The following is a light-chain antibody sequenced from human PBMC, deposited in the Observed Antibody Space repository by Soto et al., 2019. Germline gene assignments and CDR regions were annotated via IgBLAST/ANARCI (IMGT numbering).Light chain of an antibody. Sequence: DIQMTQSPSSLSASVGDRVTITCRASKSISSYLNWYQQKPGKAPKLLIYAASSLQSGVPSRFSCSGSGTDFTLSISILQPEEFATYYCQQSYSTGYTFGQGTKVDIK. CDR3: QQSYSTGYT. CDR1: KSISSY. V-gene: IGKV1-39*01. CDR2: AAS. J-gene: IGKJ2*01.